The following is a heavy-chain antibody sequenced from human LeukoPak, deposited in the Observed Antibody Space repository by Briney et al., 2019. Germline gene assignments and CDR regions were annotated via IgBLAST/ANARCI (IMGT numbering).Heavy chain of an antibody. D-gene: IGHD6-19*01. CDR1: GFTFNGYA. Sequence: GGSLRLSCAASGFTFNGYAMHWVRQAPGKGLEWVSGISGNSGSIDYADSVKGRFTISRDNAKNSLYLQMNSVRAEDTALYYCATGLGQWQVHGYDFDYWGQGTIVTASS. CDR2: ISGNSGSI. J-gene: IGHJ4*02. V-gene: IGHV3-9*01. CDR3: ATGLGQWQVHGYDFDY.